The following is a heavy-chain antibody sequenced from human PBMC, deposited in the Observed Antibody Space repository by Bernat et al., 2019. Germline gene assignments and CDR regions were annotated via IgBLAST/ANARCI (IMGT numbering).Heavy chain of an antibody. D-gene: IGHD6-13*01. CDR1: GFTFSSYG. Sequence: QVQLVESGGGVVQPGRSLRLSCAASGFTFSSYGMHWVRQAPGKGLEWVAVIWYDGNTKYYADSVKGRFTISRDNSKNTLYLQMNSLRVDDMAVYYCARGGSSSWYLPFDYWGQGTLVTVSS. J-gene: IGHJ4*02. CDR3: ARGGSSSWYLPFDY. CDR2: IWYDGNTK. V-gene: IGHV3-33*01.